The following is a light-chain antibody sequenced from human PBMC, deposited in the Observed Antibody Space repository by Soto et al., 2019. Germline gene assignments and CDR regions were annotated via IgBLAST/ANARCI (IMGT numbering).Light chain of an antibody. V-gene: IGKV1-33*01. J-gene: IGKJ1*01. CDR1: QDISNY. Sequence: DIQMDQCHSSLSASGGDRVTITCQTSQDISNYLNWYQQKPGKAPKLLIYDASNLETGVPSRFSGSGSGTDFTFTISSLQPEDIATYYCQQYDNRPPWTFGQGTKV. CDR3: QQYDNRPPWT. CDR2: DAS.